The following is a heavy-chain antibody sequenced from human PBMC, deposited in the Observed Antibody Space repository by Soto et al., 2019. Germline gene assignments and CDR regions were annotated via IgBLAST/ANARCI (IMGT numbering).Heavy chain of an antibody. CDR1: GDNVSSNSAA. J-gene: IGHJ4*02. CDR3: ARDRVAGGYFDY. D-gene: IGHD2-15*01. V-gene: IGHV6-1*01. CDR2: TYYRSKWYN. Sequence: PSQTLSLTCAISGDNVSSNSAAWNWIRQSPSRGLEWLGRTYYRSKWYNDYSESVRSRISINPDTSKNQFSLQLNSVTPEDTAAYYCARDRVAGGYFDYWGQATLVTVSS.